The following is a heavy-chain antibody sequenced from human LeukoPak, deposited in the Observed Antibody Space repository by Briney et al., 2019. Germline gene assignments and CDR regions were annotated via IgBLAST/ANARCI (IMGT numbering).Heavy chain of an antibody. CDR3: ARARGWDGSGSYYIPYYSDY. CDR1: GGTFSSYV. V-gene: IGHV1-69*01. J-gene: IGHJ4*02. Sequence: VASVKVSCKASGGTFSSYVISWVRQAPGQGLEWMGGIIPIFGTANYAQKFQGRVTITADESTSTAYMELSSLRSEDTAVYYCARARGWDGSGSYYIPYYSDYWGQGTLVTVSS. D-gene: IGHD3-10*01. CDR2: IIPIFGTA.